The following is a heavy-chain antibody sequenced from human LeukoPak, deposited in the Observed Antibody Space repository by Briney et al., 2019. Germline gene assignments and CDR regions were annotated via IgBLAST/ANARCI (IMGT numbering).Heavy chain of an antibody. CDR2: ISYDGSNK. D-gene: IGHD4-23*01. Sequence: GRSLRLSCAASGFTFRSYAMRWVRQAPGKGLEWVAIISYDGSNKYYADSVKGRFTISRDNSKNTLYLQMNSLRAEDTAVYSCAREDYGGIRFDYWGQGTLVTVSS. CDR3: AREDYGGIRFDY. J-gene: IGHJ4*02. CDR1: GFTFRSYA. V-gene: IGHV3-30-3*01.